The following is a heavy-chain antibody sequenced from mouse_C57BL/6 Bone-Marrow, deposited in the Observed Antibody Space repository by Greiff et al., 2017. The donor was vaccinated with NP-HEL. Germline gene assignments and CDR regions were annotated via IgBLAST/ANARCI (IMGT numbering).Heavy chain of an antibody. D-gene: IGHD1-1*01. CDR3: ARDYGSSFDY. V-gene: IGHV1-50*01. Sequence: QVQLKQPGAELVKPGASVKLSCKASGYTFTSYWMQWVQQRPGQGLEWIGEIDASDSYTNYNQKFKGKATLTVDTSSSTAYMQLSSLTSEDSAVYYCARDYGSSFDYWGQGTTLTVSS. CDR2: IDASDSYT. CDR1: GYTFTSYW. J-gene: IGHJ2*01.